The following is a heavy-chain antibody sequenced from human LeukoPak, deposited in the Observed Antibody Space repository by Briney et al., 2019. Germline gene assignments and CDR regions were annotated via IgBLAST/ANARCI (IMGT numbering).Heavy chain of an antibody. J-gene: IGHJ4*02. CDR3: ARENTFEGLVDY. CDR1: GFTFSSYS. D-gene: IGHD2-2*02. V-gene: IGHV3-21*01. CDR2: ISSSSSYI. Sequence: PGGSLRLSCAASGFTFSSYSMNWVRQAPGKGLEWVSSISSSSSYIYYADSVKGRFTISRDNSKNTLYLQMNSLRAEDTAVYYCARENTFEGLVDYWGQGTLVTVSS.